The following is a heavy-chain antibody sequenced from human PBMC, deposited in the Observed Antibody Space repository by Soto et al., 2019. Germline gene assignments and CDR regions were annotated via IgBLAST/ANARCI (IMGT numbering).Heavy chain of an antibody. V-gene: IGHV4-59*01. D-gene: IGHD3-3*01. CDR2: IYHSGST. J-gene: IGHJ1*01. Sequence: QVQLQESGPGLVKPSEALSLTCTVSGDSISSYYWNWIRQPPGKGLEWIGYIYHSGSTNYNPSLKSRVTISVDTSKNQISLKLSSVTAADTAVYYCARGPGWSDEYFQDWGQGTMITVSS. CDR3: ARGPGWSDEYFQD. CDR1: GDSISSYY.